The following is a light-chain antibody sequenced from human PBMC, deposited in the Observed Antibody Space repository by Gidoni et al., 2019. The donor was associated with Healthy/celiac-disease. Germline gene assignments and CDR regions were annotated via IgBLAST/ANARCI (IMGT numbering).Light chain of an antibody. CDR3: QQYYSSPYT. Sequence: DIVMTQSPDSLAMSLGERATINCRSSQSVLNSSNNKNYLAWYQQKPGQPPKLLVYWASTRESGVPDRFSGGGSGTEFTLTISSLQAEDVAVYYCQQYYSSPYTFGQGTKLEIK. V-gene: IGKV4-1*01. CDR2: WAS. CDR1: QSVLNSSNNKNY. J-gene: IGKJ2*01.